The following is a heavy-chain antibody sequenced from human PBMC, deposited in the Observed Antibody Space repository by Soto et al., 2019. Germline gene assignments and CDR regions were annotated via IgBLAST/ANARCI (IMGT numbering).Heavy chain of an antibody. CDR2: ISHSETT. V-gene: IGHV4-30-4*01. CDR3: AGFGVGDRDDK. Sequence: QVRLQESGPGLVKASQTLSLTCSVSGSYITSGDYHSTWIRQAPGKGLEWIGYISHSETTYYSPALKNRIIISSDFSMNQFSLRLNSVTAADTAVYFCAGFGVGDRDDKWGQGTLVTVSS. J-gene: IGHJ4*02. CDR1: GSYITSGDYH. D-gene: IGHD2-8*01.